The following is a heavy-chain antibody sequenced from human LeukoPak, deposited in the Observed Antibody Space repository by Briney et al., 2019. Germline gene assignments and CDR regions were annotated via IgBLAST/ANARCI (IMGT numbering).Heavy chain of an antibody. J-gene: IGHJ6*04. D-gene: IGHD3-10*02. CDR1: GFTFSSYG. CDR2: ISYDGSNK. Sequence: TGGSLRLSCAASGFTFSSYGMHWVRQAPGKGLEWVAVISYDGSNKYYADSVKGRITISRDNSKNTLYLQMNSLRAEDTAVYYCAGLGITMIGGVWGKGTTVTISS. CDR3: AGLGITMIGGV. V-gene: IGHV3-30*03.